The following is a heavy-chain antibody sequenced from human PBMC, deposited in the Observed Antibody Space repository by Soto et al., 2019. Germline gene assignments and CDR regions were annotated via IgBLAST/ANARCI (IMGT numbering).Heavy chain of an antibody. D-gene: IGHD1-20*01. Sequence: QVQLVQSGAEVKKPGASVKVSCKASGYTFTNYHMHWVRQAPRLGLEWMGTINLHDGGPIYTQRFKGRVTMTRDTSTSTGHMELSSLRSEDTAVYYCASELTGTAYFDLWGRGTLVTVSS. J-gene: IGHJ2*01. CDR3: ASELTGTAYFDL. CDR2: INLHDGGP. CDR1: GYTFTNYH. V-gene: IGHV1-46*01.